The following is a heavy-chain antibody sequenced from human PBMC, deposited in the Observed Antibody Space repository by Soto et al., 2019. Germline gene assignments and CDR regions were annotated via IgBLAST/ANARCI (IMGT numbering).Heavy chain of an antibody. CDR3: AHRRTCSGGSCYSNWFDP. CDR1: GFSLSTSGVG. D-gene: IGHD2-15*01. J-gene: IGHJ5*02. Sequence: SGPTLVNPTQTLTLTCTFSGFSLSTSGVGVGWIRQPPGKALEWLALIYWDDDKRYSPSLKSRLTITKDTSKNQVVLTMTNMDPVDTATYYCAHRRTCSGGSCYSNWFDPWGQGTLVTVSS. V-gene: IGHV2-5*02. CDR2: IYWDDDK.